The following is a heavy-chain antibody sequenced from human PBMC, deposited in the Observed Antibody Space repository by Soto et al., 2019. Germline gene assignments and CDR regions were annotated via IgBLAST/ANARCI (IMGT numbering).Heavy chain of an antibody. V-gene: IGHV3-74*01. Sequence: VQLVESGGGLVQPGGSLRLFCAASGFTFNTYWMQWVRQAPGKGLVWVSRIKSDGSYTNYADSVKGRFTISRDNAKNTLFLQMNSLGAEDTAVYYCATGGSGYFTYWGQGTLVTVSS. CDR3: ATGGSGYFTY. J-gene: IGHJ4*02. CDR2: IKSDGSYT. CDR1: GFTFNTYW. D-gene: IGHD3-22*01.